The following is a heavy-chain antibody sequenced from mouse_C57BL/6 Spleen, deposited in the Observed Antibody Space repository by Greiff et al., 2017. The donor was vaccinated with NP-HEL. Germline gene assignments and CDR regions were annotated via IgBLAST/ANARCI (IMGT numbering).Heavy chain of an antibody. V-gene: IGHV2-2*01. D-gene: IGHD2-3*01. CDR3: ASYEMAY. CDR1: GFSLTSYG. J-gene: IGHJ3*01. Sequence: QVQLQQSGPGLVQPSQSLSITCTVSGFSLTSYGVHWVRQSPGKGLEWLGVIWSGGSTDYNAAFISRLSISKDNSKSQVFFKMNSLQADDTAIYYCASYEMAYWGQGTLVTVSA. CDR2: IWSGGST.